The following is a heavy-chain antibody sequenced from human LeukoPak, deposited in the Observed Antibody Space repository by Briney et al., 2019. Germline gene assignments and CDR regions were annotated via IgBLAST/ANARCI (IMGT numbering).Heavy chain of an antibody. Sequence: SVKVSCKAPGGTFSSYAISWVRQAPGQGLEWMGRIIPIFGTANYAQKFQGRVTITTDESTSTAYMELSSLRSEDTAVYYCARVDGHQGAYGDYPLGYWGQGTLVTVSS. V-gene: IGHV1-69*05. CDR3: ARVDGHQGAYGDYPLGY. CDR2: IIPIFGTA. J-gene: IGHJ4*02. D-gene: IGHD4-17*01. CDR1: GGTFSSYA.